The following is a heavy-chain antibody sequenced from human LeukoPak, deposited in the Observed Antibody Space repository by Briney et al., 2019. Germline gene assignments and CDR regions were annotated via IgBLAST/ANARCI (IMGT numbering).Heavy chain of an antibody. Sequence: GGSLRLSCAASGFTFSNYAMSWVRQAPGKGLEWVSGISDSGGSTYCADSVKGRFTISRDNSKNTLYLQMSSLRAEDTAVYYCARGPRGYSGYDYLDYWGQGTLVTVSS. CDR2: ISDSGGST. D-gene: IGHD5-12*01. CDR3: ARGPRGYSGYDYLDY. V-gene: IGHV3-23*01. J-gene: IGHJ4*02. CDR1: GFTFSNYA.